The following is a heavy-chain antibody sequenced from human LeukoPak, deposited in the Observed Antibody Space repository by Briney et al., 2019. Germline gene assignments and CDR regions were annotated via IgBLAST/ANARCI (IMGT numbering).Heavy chain of an antibody. D-gene: IGHD3-22*01. CDR2: ISGSGGST. CDR3: AKDRNYYDSSGYPQTQTRDGY. V-gene: IGHV3-23*01. J-gene: IGHJ4*02. CDR1: GFTFSSYA. Sequence: GGSLRLSCAASGFTFSSYALSWVRQAPGKGLEWVSAISGSGGSTYYADSVKGRFTISRDNSKNTLYLQMNSLRAEDTAVYYCAKDRNYYDSSGYPQTQTRDGYWGQGTLVTVSS.